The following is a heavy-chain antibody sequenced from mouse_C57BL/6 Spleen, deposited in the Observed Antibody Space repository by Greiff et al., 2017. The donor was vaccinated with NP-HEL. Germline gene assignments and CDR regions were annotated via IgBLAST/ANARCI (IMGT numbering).Heavy chain of an antibody. CDR1: CYTFPSSW. CDR2: IDPSDSET. CDR3: ARNSMDLDY. J-gene: IGHJ2*01. V-gene: IGHV1-52*01. Sequence: VQLQQPGAELVRPGSSVKLSCTASCYTFPSSWLHWVKQRPIQGLELIGNIDPSDSETHYNPKFKDKATLTVDKSSSTAYMQLSSLTSEDSAVYYCARNSMDLDYWGQGTTLTVSS. D-gene: IGHD1-1*02.